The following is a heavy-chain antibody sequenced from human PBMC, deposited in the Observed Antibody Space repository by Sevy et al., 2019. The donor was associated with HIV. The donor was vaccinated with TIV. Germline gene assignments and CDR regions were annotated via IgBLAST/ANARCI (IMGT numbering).Heavy chain of an antibody. CDR1: GFTFSTYS. D-gene: IGHD4-17*01. CDR3: ARIDYGDYEINREYYMGV. CDR2: ISSSSTYI. Sequence: GGSLRLSCAASGFTFSTYSMNWVRQAPGKGLEWVSSISSSSTYIYYADSVKGRFTISRNNAKNTLFLQMNSLRAEDTAVYFCARIDYGDYEINREYYMGVWGKGTTVTVSS. J-gene: IGHJ6*03. V-gene: IGHV3-21*01.